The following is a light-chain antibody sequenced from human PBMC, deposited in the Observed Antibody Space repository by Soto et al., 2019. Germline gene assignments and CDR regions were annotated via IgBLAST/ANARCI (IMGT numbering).Light chain of an antibody. CDR1: QSIIIY. CDR3: QQHFHTPPA. CDR2: GAS. V-gene: IGKV1-39*01. J-gene: IGKJ5*01. Sequence: DIQMTQSPSSLSASVGDIFTITFRAIQSIIIYLNWYQQKPGKAPNLLIHGASTLQSGVPSRFTGSGSGTYFTLTISSLQPEDFATYYCQQHFHTPPAFGQGTRLEIK.